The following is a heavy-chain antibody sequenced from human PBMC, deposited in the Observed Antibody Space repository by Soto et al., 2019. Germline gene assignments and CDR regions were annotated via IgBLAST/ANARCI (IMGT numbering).Heavy chain of an antibody. J-gene: IGHJ4*02. CDR2: IHGTRSII. D-gene: IGHD1-1*01. V-gene: IGHV3-48*02. CDR1: GFTFSSHA. CDR3: ARDARNADYDY. Sequence: EVQLVESGGGLVQPGGSLKLSCAVSGFTFSSHAMNWFRQAPGKGLEWVAYIHGTRSIIYYADSVKGGFTISRDNAKNSLYLQMDSLRDEDTALYYCARDARNADYDYWGQGTLVTVSS.